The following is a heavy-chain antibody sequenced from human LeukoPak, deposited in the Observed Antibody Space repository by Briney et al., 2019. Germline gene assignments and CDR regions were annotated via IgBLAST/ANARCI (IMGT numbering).Heavy chain of an antibody. V-gene: IGHV5-51*01. CDR1: GYSFTSYW. CDR2: IYPGDSDT. CDR3: ARLWGRGYSYGLDFDY. J-gene: IGHJ4*02. D-gene: IGHD5-18*01. Sequence: GESLKISWKGSGYSFTSYWIGWVRPMPGKGLEWMGIIYPGDSDTRYSPSFQGQVTISADKSISTAYLQWSSLKASDTAMYYCARLWGRGYSYGLDFDYWGQGTLVTVSS.